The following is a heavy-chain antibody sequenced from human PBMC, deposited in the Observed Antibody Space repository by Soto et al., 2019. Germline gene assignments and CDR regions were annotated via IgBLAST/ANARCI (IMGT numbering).Heavy chain of an antibody. Sequence: VQLVESGGGLVQPGGSLKLSCAASGFTFSASALHWVRQASGKGLEWVGHIKNKADNYATTYGASMKGRVTVSRDDSKNTAYLQMNSLTTEDTAVYYCVRRGGLLAEASDVWGQGTMVTVSS. CDR2: IKNKADNYAT. CDR3: VRRGGLLAEASDV. D-gene: IGHD5-12*01. CDR1: GFTFSASA. V-gene: IGHV3-73*01. J-gene: IGHJ3*01.